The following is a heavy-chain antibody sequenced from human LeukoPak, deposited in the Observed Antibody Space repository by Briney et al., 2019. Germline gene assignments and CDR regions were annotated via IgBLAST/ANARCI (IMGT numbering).Heavy chain of an antibody. Sequence: PSETLSLTCTVSGGSISSSSYYWGWIRQPPGKGLEWIGSIYYSGSTYYNPSLKSRVTISVDTSKNQFSLKLSSVTAADTAVYYCARGRRGRWQQLGHFDYWGQGTLVTVSS. V-gene: IGHV4-39*07. D-gene: IGHD5-24*01. CDR1: GGSISSSSYY. J-gene: IGHJ4*02. CDR2: IYYSGST. CDR3: ARGRRGRWQQLGHFDY.